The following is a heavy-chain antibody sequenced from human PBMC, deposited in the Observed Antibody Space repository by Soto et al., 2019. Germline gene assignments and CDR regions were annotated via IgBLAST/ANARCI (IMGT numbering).Heavy chain of an antibody. J-gene: IGHJ5*02. CDR1: GGSVRTYY. V-gene: IGHV4-4*07. CDR2: IYSTGSG. Sequence: PSETLSLTCSVSGGSVRTYYWSWIRQPAGKGLEWIGRIYSTGSGNYNPSLRGRVTMSVDTSSNQISLRLSSVTAADTAVYYCARDEYYDSNNWFDPWGQGTLVTVSS. D-gene: IGHD3-22*01. CDR3: ARDEYYDSNNWFDP.